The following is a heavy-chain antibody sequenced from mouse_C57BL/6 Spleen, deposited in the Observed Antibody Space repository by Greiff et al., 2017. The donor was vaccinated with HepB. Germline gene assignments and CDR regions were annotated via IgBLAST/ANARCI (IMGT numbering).Heavy chain of an antibody. CDR3: AREEDYYGSGVFAY. D-gene: IGHD1-1*01. J-gene: IGHJ3*01. V-gene: IGHV5-17*01. CDR2: ISSGSSTI. Sequence: EVQLQQSGGGLVKPGGSLKLSCAASGFTFSDYGMHWVRQAPEKGLEWVAYISSGSSTIYYADTVKGRFTISRDNAKNTLFLQMTSLRSEDTAMYYCAREEDYYGSGVFAYWGQGTLVTVSA. CDR1: GFTFSDYG.